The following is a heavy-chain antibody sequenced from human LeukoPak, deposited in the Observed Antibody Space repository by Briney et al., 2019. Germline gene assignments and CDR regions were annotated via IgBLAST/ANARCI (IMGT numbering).Heavy chain of an antibody. CDR1: GGSISSYY. D-gene: IGHD3-3*01. CDR2: IYYSGST. V-gene: IGHV4-59*01. Sequence: PSETLSLTCTVPGGSISSYYWSWIRQPPGKGLEWIGYIYYSGSTNYNPSLKSRVTISVDTSKNQFSLKLSSVTAADTAVYYCARAYDFWSGYINWFDPWGQGTLVTVSS. J-gene: IGHJ5*02. CDR3: ARAYDFWSGYINWFDP.